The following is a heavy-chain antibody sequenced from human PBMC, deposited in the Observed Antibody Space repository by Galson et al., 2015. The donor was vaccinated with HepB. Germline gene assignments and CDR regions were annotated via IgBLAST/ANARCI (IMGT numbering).Heavy chain of an antibody. D-gene: IGHD6-13*01. Sequence: SVKVSCKASGGTFSTSAISWVRQAPGQGLEWMGAIIPIFGTANYAQKFQGRVTITADESTSTAYMEMSSLRSEDTAMYYCARDPRVSRYSSSNWRSRGFDPWGQGTLVIVSS. V-gene: IGHV1-69*13. CDR3: ARDPRVSRYSSSNWRSRGFDP. CDR1: GGTFSTSA. J-gene: IGHJ5*02. CDR2: IIPIFGTA.